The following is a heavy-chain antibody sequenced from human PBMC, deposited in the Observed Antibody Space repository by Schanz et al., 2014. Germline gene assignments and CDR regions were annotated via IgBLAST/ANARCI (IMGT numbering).Heavy chain of an antibody. CDR2: ISSGSSYA. V-gene: IGHV3-48*04. CDR1: GFTFNSYA. CDR3: AIIGVMVAVAGTRADY. J-gene: IGHJ4*02. Sequence: DVQLLESGGGLVQPGGSLRLSCAASGFTFNSYAMTWVRQAPGKGLEWVSDISSGSSYANYADSVKGRFTISRDNAKNSLFLQMNRLRAEDTALYYCAIIGVMVAVAGTRADYWGQGTLVTVSS. D-gene: IGHD6-19*01.